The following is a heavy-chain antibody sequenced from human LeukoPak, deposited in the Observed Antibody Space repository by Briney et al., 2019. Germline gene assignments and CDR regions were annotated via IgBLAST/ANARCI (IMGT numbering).Heavy chain of an antibody. CDR1: GYTFTDFS. Sequence: ASVKVSCKTSGYTFTDFSVHWVRQAPGQGLEWMGIINPTGGSAGFAQKFQGRVTMTRDMSTSTFYMELSSLRSEDTAVYYCARGHGSGYTNYFDPWGQGTLVTVSS. J-gene: IGHJ5*02. D-gene: IGHD3-10*01. CDR2: INPTGGSA. CDR3: ARGHGSGYTNYFDP. V-gene: IGHV1-46*01.